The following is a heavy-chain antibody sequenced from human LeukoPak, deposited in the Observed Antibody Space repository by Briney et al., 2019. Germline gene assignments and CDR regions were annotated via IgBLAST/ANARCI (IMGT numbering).Heavy chain of an antibody. V-gene: IGHV3-30-3*01. J-gene: IGHJ5*02. CDR1: GFTFSSYA. Sequence: QTGGSLRLSCAASGFTFSSYAMHWVRQAPGKGLEWVAVISYDGSNKYYADSVKGRFTISRDNSKNTLYLQMNSLRAEDTAVYYCARDSGIAVAGYNWFDPWGQGTLVTVSS. D-gene: IGHD6-19*01. CDR3: ARDSGIAVAGYNWFDP. CDR2: ISYDGSNK.